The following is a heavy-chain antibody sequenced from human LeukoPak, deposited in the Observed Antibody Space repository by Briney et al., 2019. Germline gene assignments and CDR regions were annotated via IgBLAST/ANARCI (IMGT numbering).Heavy chain of an antibody. CDR3: VRLYGSALDS. CDR1: GYTFSSHG. D-gene: IGHD2-8*01. CDR2: IWYDGSKE. J-gene: IGHJ4*02. Sequence: PGGSLRLSCAASGYTFSSHGIQWVRQAPGKGLEWVALIWYDGSKEYYEDSVKGRFTASRDNSKNTAYLQMNSLRVEDTALYYCVRLYGSALDSWGRGTRVTVSS. V-gene: IGHV3-33*01.